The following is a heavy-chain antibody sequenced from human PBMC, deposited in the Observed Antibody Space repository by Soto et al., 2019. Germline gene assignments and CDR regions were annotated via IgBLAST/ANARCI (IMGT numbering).Heavy chain of an antibody. CDR3: ARTPDFIPSARYYYYAMDV. CDR2: IFSNDEK. J-gene: IGHJ6*02. D-gene: IGHD3-16*01. V-gene: IGHV2-26*01. CDR1: GFSLTSHRVG. Sequence: SGPTLVNPTETLTLTCTVSGFSLTSHRVGVTWTRQPPGKALEWLAHIFSNDEKSYRTSLKSRLTISKDTSKNQVVLTVTNVGPADTGTYYCARTPDFIPSARYYYYAMDVWGQGTTVTVSS.